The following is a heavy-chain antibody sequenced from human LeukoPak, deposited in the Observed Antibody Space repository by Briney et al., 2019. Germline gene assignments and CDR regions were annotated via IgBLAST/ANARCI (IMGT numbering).Heavy chain of an antibody. CDR2: IYTSGST. D-gene: IGHD6-13*01. CDR1: GGSISSYY. V-gene: IGHV4-4*07. CDR3: ARDDSSSWYGWFDS. Sequence: SETLSLTCTVSGGSISSYYWSWIRQPAGKGLEWIGRIYTSGSTNYNPSLKSRVTMSVDTSKNQFSLKLSSVTAADTAVYYCARDDSSSWYGWFDSWGQGTLVTVSS. J-gene: IGHJ5*01.